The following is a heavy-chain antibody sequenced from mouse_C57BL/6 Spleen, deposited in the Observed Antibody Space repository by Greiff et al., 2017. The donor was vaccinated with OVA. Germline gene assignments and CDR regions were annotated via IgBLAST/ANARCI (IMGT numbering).Heavy chain of an antibody. CDR1: GYTFTDYY. CDR3: ARYYYGSSYVRSYYAMDY. D-gene: IGHD1-1*01. J-gene: IGHJ4*01. Sequence: EVQLQQSGPELVKPGASVKISCKASGYTFTDYYMNWVKQSHGKSLEWIGDINPNNGGTSYNQKFKGKATLTVDKSSSTAYMELRSLTSEDSAVYYCARYYYGSSYVRSYYAMDYWGQGTSVTVSS. CDR2: INPNNGGT. V-gene: IGHV1-26*01.